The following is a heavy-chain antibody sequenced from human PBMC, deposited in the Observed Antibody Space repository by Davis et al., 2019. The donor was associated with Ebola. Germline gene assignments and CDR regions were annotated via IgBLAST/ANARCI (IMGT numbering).Heavy chain of an antibody. D-gene: IGHD3-10*01. CDR2: ISSSSSYI. CDR3: ARDGLLWFGELLYIEFTFDY. J-gene: IGHJ4*02. V-gene: IGHV3-21*01. CDR1: GFTFSSYN. Sequence: WGSLKLSCAASGFTFSSYNMNWVRQAPGKGLEWVSSISSSSSYIYYAASVKRRFTISRDNAKNSLYLQMNSLRAEDTAVYYGARDGLLWFGELLYIEFTFDYWGQGTLVTVSS.